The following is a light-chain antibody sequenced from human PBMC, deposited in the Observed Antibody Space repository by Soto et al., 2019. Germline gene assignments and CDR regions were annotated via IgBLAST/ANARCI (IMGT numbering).Light chain of an antibody. CDR1: QSIGNY. CDR2: AAP. CDR3: QETYTTPWT. V-gene: IGKV1-39*01. Sequence: DIQMTQSPSSLSASVGDRVTITCRASQSIGNYFNWYQQKPGKVPKLLIYAAPSLQSGVPSRFSGSGSGTDFTLTISTLQPEDFATYYCQETYTTPWTFGQGTKVDIK. J-gene: IGKJ1*01.